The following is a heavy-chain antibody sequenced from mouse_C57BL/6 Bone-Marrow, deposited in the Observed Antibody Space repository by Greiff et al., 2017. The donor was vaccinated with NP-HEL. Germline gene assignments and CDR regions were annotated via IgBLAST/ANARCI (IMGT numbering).Heavy chain of an antibody. Sequence: QVQLKQSGAELVKPGASVKLSCKASGYTFTSYWMHWVKQRPGQGLEWIGMIHPNSGSTNYNEKFKSKATLTVDKSSSTAYMQLSSLTSEDSAVYYCARLYGNYDFDYWGQGTTLTVSS. V-gene: IGHV1-64*01. CDR3: ARLYGNYDFDY. CDR1: GYTFTSYW. D-gene: IGHD2-1*01. J-gene: IGHJ2*01. CDR2: IHPNSGST.